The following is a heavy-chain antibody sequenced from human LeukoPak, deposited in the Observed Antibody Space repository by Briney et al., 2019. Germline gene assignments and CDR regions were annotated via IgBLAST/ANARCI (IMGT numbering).Heavy chain of an antibody. Sequence: MAGGSLRLSCAASGFTFSSYSMNWVRQAPGKGLEWVSYISSSSSYIYYADSVKGRFTISRDNAKNSLYLQMNSLRAEDTAVYYCASGYSSGWYGFYYYYMDVWGKGTTVTISS. CDR1: GFTFSSYS. J-gene: IGHJ6*03. CDR2: ISSSSSYI. D-gene: IGHD6-19*01. V-gene: IGHV3-21*05. CDR3: ASGYSSGWYGFYYYYMDV.